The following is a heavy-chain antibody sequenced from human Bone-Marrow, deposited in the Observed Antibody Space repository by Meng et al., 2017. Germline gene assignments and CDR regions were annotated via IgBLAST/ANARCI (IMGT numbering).Heavy chain of an antibody. V-gene: IGHV1-69*13. D-gene: IGHD2-2*01. CDR1: GGIFSNYV. CDR2: TNGGFGKT. J-gene: IGHJ4*02. CDR3: ARKGGNCKSTSCYSLDY. Sequence: SVKVSCKAPGGIFSNYVIGWVRQAPGQGLEWMGGTNGGFGKTNYAQKFQDRVTITSDESTSTANMELTRLTSKDTAVYFCARKGGNCKSTSCYSLDYWGQGTLVTVSS.